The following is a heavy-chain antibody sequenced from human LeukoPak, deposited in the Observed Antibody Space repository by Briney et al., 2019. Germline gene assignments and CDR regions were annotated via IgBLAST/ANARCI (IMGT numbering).Heavy chain of an antibody. J-gene: IGHJ5*02. Sequence: GGSLRLSCAASGFTFSSYEMNSGRQAPGEGLGRVSYISSSGSTIYYADSVKGRFTISRDNAKNSLYLQMNSLRAEDTAVYYCARGRPRLTQDNWFDPWGQGTLVTVSS. CDR3: ARGRPRLTQDNWFDP. CDR2: ISSSGSTI. D-gene: IGHD2-21*02. CDR1: GFTFSSYE. V-gene: IGHV3-48*03.